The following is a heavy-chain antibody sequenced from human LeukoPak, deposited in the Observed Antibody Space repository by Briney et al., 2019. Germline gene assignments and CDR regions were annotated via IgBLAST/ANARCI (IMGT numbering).Heavy chain of an antibody. D-gene: IGHD6-19*01. J-gene: IGHJ4*02. CDR2: ISITEGT. CDR1: GGSVNTYY. V-gene: IGHV4-4*07. CDR3: ARPRRDINDWYADHC. Sequence: SETLSLTCSVSGGSVNTYYWSWIRRSAGKGLEWIGRISITEGTNYNPSLKSRVSMSVDASKNQVSLKLGSVTAADTAVYYCARPRRDINDWYADHCWGQGTLVTVSS.